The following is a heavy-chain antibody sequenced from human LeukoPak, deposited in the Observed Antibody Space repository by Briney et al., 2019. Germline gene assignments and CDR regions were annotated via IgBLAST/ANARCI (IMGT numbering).Heavy chain of an antibody. CDR1: GYSISSGYY. J-gene: IGHJ4*02. CDR3: ARIAVAGTFGFDY. V-gene: IGHV4-38-2*02. CDR2: IYYSGST. Sequence: SETLSLTCTVSGYSISSGYYWGWIRQPPGKGLEWIGSIYYSGSTYYNPSLKSRVTISVDTSKNQFSLKLSSVTAADTAVYYCARIAVAGTFGFDYWGRGTLVTVSS. D-gene: IGHD6-19*01.